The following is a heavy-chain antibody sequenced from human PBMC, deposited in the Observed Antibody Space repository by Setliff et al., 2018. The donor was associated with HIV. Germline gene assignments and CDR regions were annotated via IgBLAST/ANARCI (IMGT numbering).Heavy chain of an antibody. CDR2: ISSSGSTI. Sequence: GGSLRLSCAASGFTFSSYEMNWVRQAPGKGLEWVSYISSSGSTIYYVDSVKGRFTISRDNAKNSLFLQMNSLRAEDTAVYYCASIELAAMVPVDYWGQGTLVTVSS. CDR3: ASIELAAMVPVDY. CDR1: GFTFSSYE. D-gene: IGHD5-18*01. J-gene: IGHJ4*02. V-gene: IGHV3-48*03.